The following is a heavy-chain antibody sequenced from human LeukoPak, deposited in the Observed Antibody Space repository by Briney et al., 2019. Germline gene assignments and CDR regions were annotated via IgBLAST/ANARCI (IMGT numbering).Heavy chain of an antibody. CDR3: ARGGGYSYGYSFDY. V-gene: IGHV4-30-4*01. CDR2: IYYSGST. CDR1: GGSISSGDYY. J-gene: IGHJ4*02. Sequence: SQTLSLTCTVSGGSISSGDYYWSWIRQPPGKGLEWIGYIYYSGSTYYNPSLKSRVTISVDTSKNQFSLKLSSVTAADTAVYYRARGGGYSYGYSFDYWGQGTLVTVSS. D-gene: IGHD5-18*01.